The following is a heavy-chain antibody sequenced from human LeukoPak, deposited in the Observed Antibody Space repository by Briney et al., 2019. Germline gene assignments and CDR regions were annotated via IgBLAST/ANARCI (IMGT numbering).Heavy chain of an antibody. CDR2: ISGSGGST. Sequence: PGGSLRLSCAASGFTFSSYAMSWVRQAPGKGLEWVSAISGSGGSTYYADSVKGRFTISRDNSKNTLYLQMNSLRAEDTAVYYCASDSSGYYYGTNDYWGQGTLVTVSS. V-gene: IGHV3-23*01. J-gene: IGHJ4*02. CDR1: GFTFSSYA. D-gene: IGHD3-22*01. CDR3: ASDSSGYYYGTNDY.